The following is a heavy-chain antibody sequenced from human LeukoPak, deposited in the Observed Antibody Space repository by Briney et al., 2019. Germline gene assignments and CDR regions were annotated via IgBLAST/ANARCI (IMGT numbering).Heavy chain of an antibody. CDR3: ARDPHCSSTTCPFDY. D-gene: IGHD2-2*01. Sequence: PSGTLSLTCAVSGGSISSSDWWSWVRQPPGRGLEWIGYIYRSEDTNYNPSLKSRVTMSLDKSKNQFSLKLSSVTAADTAVYYCARDPHCSSTTCPFDYWGQGTLVIVSS. CDR1: GGSISSSDW. V-gene: IGHV4-4*02. J-gene: IGHJ4*02. CDR2: IYRSEDT.